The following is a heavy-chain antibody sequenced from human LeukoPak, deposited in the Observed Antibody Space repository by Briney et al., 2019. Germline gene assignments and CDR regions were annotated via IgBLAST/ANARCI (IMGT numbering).Heavy chain of an antibody. D-gene: IGHD2-15*01. V-gene: IGHV4-39*07. J-gene: IGHJ5*02. CDR1: GGSIPSGGYY. CDR3: AREGPYRGGPPGMRTYNWFDP. CDR2: INHSGST. Sequence: PSETLSLTCTVSGGSIPSGGYYWTWVRQRPGKGLEWIGEINHSGSTNYNPSLKSRVTISVDTSKNQFSLKLSSVTAADTAVYYCAREGPYRGGPPGMRTYNWFDPWGQGTLVTVSS.